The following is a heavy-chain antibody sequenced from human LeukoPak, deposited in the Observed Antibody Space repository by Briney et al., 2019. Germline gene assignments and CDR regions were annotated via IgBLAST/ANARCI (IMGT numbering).Heavy chain of an antibody. CDR3: ARGYASGGYV. D-gene: IGHD2-2*01. V-gene: IGHV5-10-1*01. CDR2: IDPRDSYT. J-gene: IGHJ4*02. CDR1: GYTFTSYW. Sequence: GESLKISCEGSGYTFTSYWITWVRQMPGKGLEWMGRIDPRDSYTKYSPSFRGLVTTSVDKSTNTAYLQWNSLKASDSAMYYCARGYASGGYVWGQGTLVTVSS.